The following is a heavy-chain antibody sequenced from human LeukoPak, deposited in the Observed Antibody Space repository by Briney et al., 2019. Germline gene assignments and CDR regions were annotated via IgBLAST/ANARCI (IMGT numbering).Heavy chain of an antibody. D-gene: IGHD2-15*01. V-gene: IGHV1-2*06. CDR3: ASGYCSGGTCYLVENWFDP. J-gene: IGHJ5*02. Sequence: ASVKVSCKASGYTFTGYYMYWVRQAPGQGLEWMGRINPNSGGTDYAQNFQGRVTMTRDTSISTAYMELSRPRSDDTAVYYCASGYCSGGTCYLVENWFDPWGQGTLVTVSS. CDR2: INPNSGGT. CDR1: GYTFTGYY.